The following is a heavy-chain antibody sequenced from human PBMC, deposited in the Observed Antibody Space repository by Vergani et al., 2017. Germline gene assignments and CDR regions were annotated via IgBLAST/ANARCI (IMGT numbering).Heavy chain of an antibody. CDR1: GFTFSSYS. D-gene: IGHD6-19*01. Sequence: EVQLVESGGGQVKPGGSLRLSCSASGFTFSSYSMNWVRQAPGKGLEWVSSISSSSSYIYYADSVKGRFTISRDNAKNSLYLQMNSLRAEDTAVYYCASEQAITVAGSFYYWGQGTLVTVSS. J-gene: IGHJ4*02. CDR3: ASEQAITVAGSFYY. V-gene: IGHV3-21*01. CDR2: ISSSSSYI.